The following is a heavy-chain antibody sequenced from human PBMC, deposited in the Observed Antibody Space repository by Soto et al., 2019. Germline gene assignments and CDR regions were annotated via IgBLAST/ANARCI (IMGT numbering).Heavy chain of an antibody. Sequence: DVQLLESGGGLVQPGGSLRLSCAASGFTFGKYGINWVRQAPGKGLEWVSGISGGGGSTYYADSVKGRFTVSRDPSKNSLFLEMNTLRAEDTAVYYCAKGFIVVVTVLRPDDAFDVWGQGTLVTVSS. D-gene: IGHD2-21*02. CDR3: AKGFIVVVTVLRPDDAFDV. J-gene: IGHJ3*01. V-gene: IGHV3-23*01. CDR1: GFTFGKYG. CDR2: ISGGGGST.